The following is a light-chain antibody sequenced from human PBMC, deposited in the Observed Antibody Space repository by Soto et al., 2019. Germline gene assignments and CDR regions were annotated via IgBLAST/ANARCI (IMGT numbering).Light chain of an antibody. CDR3: SSYTTGSTLPWV. V-gene: IGLV2-14*01. CDR1: SSDLAIYNY. CDR2: QVT. Sequence: QSALTQPASVSGSPGQSITISCTGTSSDLAIYNYVSWYQQQPGKAPKLMIYQVTNRPSGVSNRFSGSRSGNTASLTISGLQAEDEADYYCSSYTTGSTLPWVFGTGTKVTVL. J-gene: IGLJ1*01.